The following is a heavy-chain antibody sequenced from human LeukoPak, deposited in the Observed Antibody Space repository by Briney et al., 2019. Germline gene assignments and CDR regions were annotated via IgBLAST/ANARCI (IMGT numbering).Heavy chain of an antibody. V-gene: IGHV4-59*01. J-gene: IGHJ5*02. CDR3: ARVSSSSWYSGSGYNWFDP. Sequence: SETLSLTCTVSGGSISSYCWSWIRQPPGKGLEWIGYIYYSGSTNYNPSLKSRVTISVDASKNQFSLKLSSVTAADTAVYYCARVSSSSWYSGSGYNWFDPWGQGTLVTVSS. CDR1: GGSISSYC. D-gene: IGHD6-13*01. CDR2: IYYSGST.